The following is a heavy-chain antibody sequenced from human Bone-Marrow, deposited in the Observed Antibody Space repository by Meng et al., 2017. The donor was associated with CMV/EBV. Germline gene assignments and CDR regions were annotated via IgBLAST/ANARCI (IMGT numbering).Heavy chain of an antibody. V-gene: IGHV3-23*01. D-gene: IGHD2-2*01. J-gene: IGHJ4*02. CDR2: ISGSGGST. CDR1: GGSISSSSYY. Sequence: GGSLRLSCTVSGGSISSSSYYWGWIRQPPGKGLEWVSAISGSGGSTYYADSVKGRFTISRDNSKNTLYLQMNSLRAEDTAVYYCAKARSTSTYYFDYWGQGTLVTVSS. CDR3: AKARSTSTYYFDY.